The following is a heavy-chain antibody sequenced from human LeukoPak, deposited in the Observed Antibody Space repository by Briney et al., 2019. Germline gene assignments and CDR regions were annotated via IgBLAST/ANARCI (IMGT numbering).Heavy chain of an antibody. J-gene: IGHJ5*02. D-gene: IGHD2-2*01. V-gene: IGHV3-48*03. Sequence: GGSLRLSCAASGFTFGSYEMNWVRQAPGKGLEWVSYISSSGSTIHYADSVKGRFTISRDNAKNSLYLQMNSLRAEDTAVYYCAREVYCSSTSCYGSWFDPWGQGTLVTVSS. CDR1: GFTFGSYE. CDR2: ISSSGSTI. CDR3: AREVYCSSTSCYGSWFDP.